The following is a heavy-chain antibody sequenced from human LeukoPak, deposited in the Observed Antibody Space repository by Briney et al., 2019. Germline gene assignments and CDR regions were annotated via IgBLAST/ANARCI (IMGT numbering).Heavy chain of an antibody. CDR2: IYYSGST. CDR3: ARGVVAAPQTVDY. D-gene: IGHD2-15*01. V-gene: IGHV4-59*02. Sequence: SETLSLTCTVSGDSVSGFYWSWIRQPPGKGLEWIGYIYYSGSTNYNPSLKSRVTISVDTSKNQFSLKLNSVSAADTAVYYCARGVVAAPQTVDYWGQGTLVTVSS. J-gene: IGHJ4*02. CDR1: GDSVSGFY.